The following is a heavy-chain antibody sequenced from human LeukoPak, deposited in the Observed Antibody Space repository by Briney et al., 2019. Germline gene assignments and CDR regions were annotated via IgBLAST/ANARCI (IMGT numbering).Heavy chain of an antibody. CDR2: IYSGGST. CDR3: AKFEFGF. V-gene: IGHV3-66*01. D-gene: IGHD3-16*01. CDR1: GFTFSSYS. Sequence: GGSLRLSCAASGFTFSSYSMNWVRQAPGKGLEWVSLIYSGGSTYYADSVKGRFTISRDNSKNTLYLQMNSLRDEDTAVYYCAKFEFGFWGQGTLVTVSS. J-gene: IGHJ4*02.